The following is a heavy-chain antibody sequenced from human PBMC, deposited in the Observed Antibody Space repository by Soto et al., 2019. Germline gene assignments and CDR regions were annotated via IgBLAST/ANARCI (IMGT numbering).Heavy chain of an antibody. CDR3: ARWEPRGRRFDS. V-gene: IGHV3-53*01. J-gene: IGHJ4*02. CDR2: IYSGGST. D-gene: IGHD1-26*01. Sequence: EVQLVESGGGLIQPGGSLRLSCAASGFTVSSNYMSWVRQAPGQGLEWVSVIYSGGSTYYADSVKGRLTISRENSKNTLYLQMNSLRAEDTAVYYCARWEPRGRRFDSWGQGTLVTVSS. CDR1: GFTVSSNY.